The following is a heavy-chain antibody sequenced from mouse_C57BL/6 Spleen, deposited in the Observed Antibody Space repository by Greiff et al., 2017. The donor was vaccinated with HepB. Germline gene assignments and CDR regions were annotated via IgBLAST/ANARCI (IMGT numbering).Heavy chain of an antibody. CDR2: ISSKSSNNGT. J-gene: IGHJ1*03. D-gene: IGHD1-1*01. CDR1: GFTFNTYA. Sequence: EVQLVESGGGLVQPKGSLKLSCAASGFTFNTYAMHWVRQAPGKGLEWVARISSKSSNNGTYYADSVKDRFTISRDDSQSMLYLQMNNLKTEDTAMYYCVRPGSSYEYFDVWGTVTTVTVAS. V-gene: IGHV10-3*01. CDR3: VRPGSSYEYFDV.